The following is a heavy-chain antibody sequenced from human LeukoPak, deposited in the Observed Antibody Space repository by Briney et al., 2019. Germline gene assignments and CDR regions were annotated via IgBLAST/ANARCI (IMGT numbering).Heavy chain of an antibody. CDR3: ARGPPGIAVAGMFYFDY. J-gene: IGHJ4*02. V-gene: IGHV4-34*01. CDR2: INHSGST. CDR1: GGSFSGYY. D-gene: IGHD6-19*01. Sequence: PSETLSITCAVYGGSFSGYYWSWIRQPPGKGLEWIGEINHSGSTNYNPSLKSRVTIPVDTSKNQFSLKLSSVTAADTAVYYCARGPPGIAVAGMFYFDYWGQGTLVTVSS.